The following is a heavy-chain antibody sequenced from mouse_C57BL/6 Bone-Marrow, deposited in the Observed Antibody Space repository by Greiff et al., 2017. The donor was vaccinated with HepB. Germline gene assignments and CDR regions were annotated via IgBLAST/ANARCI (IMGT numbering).Heavy chain of an antibody. CDR3: ARTNYGSSSYAMDY. D-gene: IGHD1-1*01. CDR1: GFTFSDYG. CDR2: ISNLAYSI. Sequence: EVKLMESGGGLVQPGGSLKLSCAASGFTFSDYGMAWVRQAPRKGPEWVAFISNLAYSIYYADTVTGRFTISRENAKNTLYLEMSSLRSEDTAMYYCARTNYGSSSYAMDYWGQGTSVTVSS. V-gene: IGHV5-15*01. J-gene: IGHJ4*01.